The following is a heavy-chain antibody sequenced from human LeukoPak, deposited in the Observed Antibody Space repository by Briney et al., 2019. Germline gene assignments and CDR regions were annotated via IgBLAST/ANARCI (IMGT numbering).Heavy chain of an antibody. CDR3: AKAGRYYGSGSYAPWFDP. CDR1: GFTFSNYA. CDR2: ISGSGGST. Sequence: AGGSLRLSCAASGFTFSNYAMSWVRQAPGKGLEWVSAISGSGGSTYYADSVKGRFTISRDNSKNTLYLQMNSLRAEDTAVYYCAKAGRYYGSGSYAPWFDPWGQGTLVTVSS. D-gene: IGHD3-10*01. J-gene: IGHJ5*02. V-gene: IGHV3-23*01.